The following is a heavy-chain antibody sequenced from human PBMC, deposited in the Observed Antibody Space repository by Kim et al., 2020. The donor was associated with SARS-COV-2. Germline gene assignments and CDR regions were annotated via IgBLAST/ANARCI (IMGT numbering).Heavy chain of an antibody. CDR2: INHSGST. J-gene: IGHJ4*02. D-gene: IGHD3-22*01. V-gene: IGHV4-34*01. CDR1: GGSFSGYY. Sequence: SETLSLTCAVYGGSFSGYYWSWIRQPPGKGLEWIGEINHSGSTNYNPSLKSRVTILVDTSKNQFSLKLSSVTAADTAVYYCARTGWDSSAFFDYWGQGTLVTVSS. CDR3: ARTGWDSSAFFDY.